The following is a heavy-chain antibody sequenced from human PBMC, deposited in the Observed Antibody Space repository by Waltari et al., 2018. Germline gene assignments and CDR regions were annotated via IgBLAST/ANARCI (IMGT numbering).Heavy chain of an antibody. CDR3: VTREIEWELLGY. CDR1: GGSISSSSYY. CDR2: IYYSGSA. V-gene: IGHV4-39*07. J-gene: IGHJ4*02. D-gene: IGHD1-26*01. Sequence: QLQLQESGPGLVKPSETLSLTCTVSGGSISSSSYYWGWIRQPPGKGLEWIGSIYYSGSAYYNPSLKSRVTISVDTSKNQFSLKLSSVTAADTAVYYWVTREIEWELLGYWGQGTLVTVSS.